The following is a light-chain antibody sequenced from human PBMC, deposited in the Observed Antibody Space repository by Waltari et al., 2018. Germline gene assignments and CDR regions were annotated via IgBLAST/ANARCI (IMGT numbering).Light chain of an antibody. CDR1: QTVTSRF. V-gene: IGKV3-20*01. J-gene: IGKJ1*01. Sequence: EIVLTQSPGTLSLSPGERATLSCRASQTVTSRFLAWYQQKPGQAPRLLIFGASNRAPGIPDRFRGSGSGTDFTLTINRREPEDFAMYYCQQYTDSPPWAFGEGTKVEI. CDR2: GAS. CDR3: QQYTDSPPWA.